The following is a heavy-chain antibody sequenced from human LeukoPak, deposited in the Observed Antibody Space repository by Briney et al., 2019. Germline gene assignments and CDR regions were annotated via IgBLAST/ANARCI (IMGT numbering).Heavy chain of an antibody. V-gene: IGHV4-59*11. CDR3: ARDLGGSYAGYFDY. D-gene: IGHD1-26*01. CDR1: GGSISSHY. J-gene: IGHJ4*02. CDR2: IYYSGST. Sequence: SETLSLTCTVSGGSISSHYWSWIRQPPGKGLEWLGYIYYSGSTNYNPSLKSRVTISVDTSKNQFSLKLSSVTAADTAVYYCARDLGGSYAGYFDYWGQGTLVTVSS.